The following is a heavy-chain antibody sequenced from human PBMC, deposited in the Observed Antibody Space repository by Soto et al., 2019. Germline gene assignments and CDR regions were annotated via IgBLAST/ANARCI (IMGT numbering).Heavy chain of an antibody. J-gene: IGHJ4*02. V-gene: IGHV3-7*05. Sequence: PGGSLRLSCAASAIPFSRSWRSWVRQAPGKGLEWVANIKQDGSEKYYVDSVKGRFTISRDNAKNSLYLQMNSLRAEDTAVYYCARDYRVYYDFWSGYHNVVYFDYWGQGTLVTVS. CDR1: AIPFSRSW. CDR3: ARDYRVYYDFWSGYHNVVYFDY. CDR2: IKQDGSEK. D-gene: IGHD3-3*01.